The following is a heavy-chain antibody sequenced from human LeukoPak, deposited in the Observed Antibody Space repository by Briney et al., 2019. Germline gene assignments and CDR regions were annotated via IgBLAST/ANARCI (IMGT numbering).Heavy chain of an antibody. CDR2: IKKKGDIGPT. CDR3: TTNDALDI. J-gene: IGHJ3*02. Sequence: GGSLRLSCAASGFAFSNAWMNWARQAPGKGLEWVGHIKKKGDIGPTDYAAPVRGRFTISRDDSRNTVYLEMNSLKTEDTAVYYCTTNDALDIWGQGTMVTVSS. CDR1: GFAFSNAW. V-gene: IGHV3-15*01.